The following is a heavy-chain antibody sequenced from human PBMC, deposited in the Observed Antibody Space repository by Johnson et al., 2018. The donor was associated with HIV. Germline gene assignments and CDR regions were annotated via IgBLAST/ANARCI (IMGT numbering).Heavy chain of an antibody. CDR1: GFTFSSYW. D-gene: IGHD6-6*01. CDR3: ARERSPVIAARDDAFDI. Sequence: VQLVESGGGLVQPGGSLRLSCAASGFTFSSYWMSWVRQAPGKGLEWVANIKQDGSEKYYVDSVKGRFTISRDNAKNSLYLQMNSLRAEDTAVYYCARERSPVIAARDDAFDIWGQGTMVTVSS. CDR2: IKQDGSEK. J-gene: IGHJ3*02. V-gene: IGHV3-7*05.